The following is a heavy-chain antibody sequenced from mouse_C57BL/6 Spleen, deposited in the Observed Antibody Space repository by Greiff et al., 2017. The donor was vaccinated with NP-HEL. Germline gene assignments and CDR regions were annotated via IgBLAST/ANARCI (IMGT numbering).Heavy chain of an antibody. V-gene: IGHV14-2*01. D-gene: IGHD2-5*01. CDR1: GFNIKDYY. CDR2: IDPEDGET. CDR3: APFRGVKRAY. Sequence: EVQLQQSGAELVKPGASVKLSCTASGFNIKDYYMHWVKQRTEQGLEWIGRIDPEDGETKYAPKFQSKATITADTSSNTAYLQLSSLTSEDTAVYYCAPFRGVKRAYWGQGTLVTVSA. J-gene: IGHJ3*01.